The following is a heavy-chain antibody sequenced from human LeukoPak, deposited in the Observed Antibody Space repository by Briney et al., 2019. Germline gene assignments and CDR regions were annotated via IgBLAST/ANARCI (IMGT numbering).Heavy chain of an antibody. CDR1: GYMFNNFW. V-gene: IGHV5-51*01. Sequence: GESLKISCKGVGYMFNNFWIGWVRQMPGKGLEWMGIIYPGDSDTRYSPSFQGQVTISADKSISTAYLQWCSLKASDTAMYYCARQAGASPYVDYWGQGTLVTVSS. J-gene: IGHJ4*02. D-gene: IGHD1-26*01. CDR3: ARQAGASPYVDY. CDR2: IYPGDSDT.